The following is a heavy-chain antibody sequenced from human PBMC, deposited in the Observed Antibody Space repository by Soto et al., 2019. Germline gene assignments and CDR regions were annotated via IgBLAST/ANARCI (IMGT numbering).Heavy chain of an antibody. Sequence: QVPLVESGGGVVQPGRSLRLSCAASGFTFSSYGMHWVRQAPGKGLEWVAVIWYDGSNKYYADSVKGRFTISRDNSKNTLYLQMNSLRAEDTAVYYCARETGYSSSWYLNYYYYGMDVWGQGTTVTVSS. CDR2: IWYDGSNK. CDR3: ARETGYSSSWYLNYYYYGMDV. CDR1: GFTFSSYG. D-gene: IGHD6-13*01. V-gene: IGHV3-33*01. J-gene: IGHJ6*02.